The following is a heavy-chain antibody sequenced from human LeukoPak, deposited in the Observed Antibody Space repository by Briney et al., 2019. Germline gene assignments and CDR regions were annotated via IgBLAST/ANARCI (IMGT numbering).Heavy chain of an antibody. CDR3: ARDIVATISGDY. CDR2: IFYSGST. CDR1: GGSISSSSYY. J-gene: IGHJ4*02. D-gene: IGHD5-12*01. Sequence: SETLSLTCTVSGGSISSSSYYGGWIRQPPGKGLEWIGSIFYSGSTYYNPSLKSRVTISVDTSKNQFSLKLSSVTAADTAVYYCARDIVATISGDYWGQGTLVTVSS. V-gene: IGHV4-39*01.